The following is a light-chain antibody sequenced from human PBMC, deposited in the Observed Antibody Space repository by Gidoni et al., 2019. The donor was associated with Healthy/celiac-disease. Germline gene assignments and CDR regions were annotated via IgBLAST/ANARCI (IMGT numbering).Light chain of an antibody. J-gene: IGKJ3*01. Sequence: DIQMTQSPSSLSASVGDRVTITCRASQSISSYLNWYQQKPGKAPKLLIYAASSLQSGVPSRFSGSGSGTDFTLTISRLQPEDFATYYCQQSYSTFPFTFGPGTKVDIK. CDR1: QSISSY. CDR3: QQSYSTFPFT. V-gene: IGKV1-39*01. CDR2: AAS.